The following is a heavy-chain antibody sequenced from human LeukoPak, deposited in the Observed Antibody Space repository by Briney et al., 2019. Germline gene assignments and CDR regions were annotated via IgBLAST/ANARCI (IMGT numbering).Heavy chain of an antibody. J-gene: IGHJ4*02. CDR2: INPNSGGT. CDR3: ARDTRGDYSNYYFDY. D-gene: IGHD4-11*01. CDR1: GGTFSSYT. Sequence: ASVKVSCKASGGTFSSYTISWVRQAPGQGLEWMGWINPNSGGTNYAQKFQGRVTMTRDTSISTAYMELSRLRSDDTAVYYCARDTRGDYSNYYFDYWGQGTQVTVSS. V-gene: IGHV1-2*02.